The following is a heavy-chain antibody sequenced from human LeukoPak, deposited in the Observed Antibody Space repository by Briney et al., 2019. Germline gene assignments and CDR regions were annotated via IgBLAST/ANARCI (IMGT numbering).Heavy chain of an antibody. CDR2: INPNSGGT. D-gene: IGHD2-2*01. J-gene: IGHJ6*02. CDR3: ARDHCTSSGCYEYYYYGVDV. CDR1: GYTFTGYY. Sequence: ASVKVSCKASGYTFTGYYIHWVRQAPGQGLEWMGWINPNSGGTNSAQKFQGRVTMTRDTSVSTAYMELSRLRSDDTAVYYCARDHCTSSGCYEYYYYGVDVWGQGTTVTVSS. V-gene: IGHV1-2*02.